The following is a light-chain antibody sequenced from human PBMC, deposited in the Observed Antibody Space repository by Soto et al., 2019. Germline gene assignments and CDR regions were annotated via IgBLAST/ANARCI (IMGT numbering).Light chain of an antibody. CDR1: RDITNY. J-gene: IGKJ5*01. CDR3: QHYDKLPIT. V-gene: IGKV1-33*01. Sequence: GDRVTITCQASRDITNYLNWYQQKPGKAPNLLIYDASNLEAGVPSRFSGSGSGTDFTFTISSLQPEDIATYYCQHYDKLPITFGQGTRLEIK. CDR2: DAS.